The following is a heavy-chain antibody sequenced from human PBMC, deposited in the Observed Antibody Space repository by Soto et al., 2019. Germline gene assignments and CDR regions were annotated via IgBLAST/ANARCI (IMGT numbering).Heavy chain of an antibody. V-gene: IGHV1-69*13. J-gene: IGHJ6*02. D-gene: IGHD3-3*01. Sequence: SVKVSCKASGGTFSSYAISWVRQAPGQGLEWMGGIIPIFGTANYAQKFQGRVTINADESTSPAYMELSSLRSEDTAVYYCASSISPQIHGITSFGVARRRCYYYGMDVWGQGTTVTVSS. CDR3: ASSISPQIHGITSFGVARRRCYYYGMDV. CDR2: IIPIFGTA. CDR1: GGTFSSYA.